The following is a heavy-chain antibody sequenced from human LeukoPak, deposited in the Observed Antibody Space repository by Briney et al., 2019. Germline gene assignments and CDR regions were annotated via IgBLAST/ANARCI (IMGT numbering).Heavy chain of an antibody. CDR3: ARVGGSYYDILTGYYKGSWFDP. CDR1: GGSISSSSYY. CDR2: IYYSGST. D-gene: IGHD3-9*01. Sequence: SETLSLTCTVSGGSISSSSYYWGWIRQPPGKGLEWIGSIYYSGSTYYNSSLKSRVTISVDTSKNQFSLKLSSVTAADTAVYYCARVGGSYYDILTGYYKGSWFDPWGQGTLVTVSS. J-gene: IGHJ5*02. V-gene: IGHV4-39*07.